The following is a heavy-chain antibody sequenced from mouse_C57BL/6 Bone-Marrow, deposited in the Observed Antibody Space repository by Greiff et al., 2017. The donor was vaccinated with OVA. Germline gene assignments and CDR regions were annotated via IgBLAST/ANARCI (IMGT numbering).Heavy chain of an antibody. CDR1: GFNIKDYY. Sequence: EVQLQQSGAELVRPGASVKLSCTASGFNIKDYYMHWVKQRPEQGLEWIGRIEPEDGDTEYAPKFQGKATMTADTSSNTAYLQLSSRTSEDTAVDYCTTFYYSNPYAMDYWGQGTSVTVSS. V-gene: IGHV14-1*01. J-gene: IGHJ4*01. CDR2: IEPEDGDT. CDR3: TTFYYSNPYAMDY. D-gene: IGHD2-5*01.